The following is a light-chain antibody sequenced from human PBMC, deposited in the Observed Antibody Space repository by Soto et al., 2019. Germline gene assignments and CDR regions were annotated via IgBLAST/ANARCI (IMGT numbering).Light chain of an antibody. CDR2: SNN. V-gene: IGLV1-44*01. CDR1: SSNIGSNT. Sequence: QLVLTQPPSASGTPGQRVTISCSGSSSNIGSNTVNWYQQLPGTAPKLLIYSNNQRPSGVPDRFSGSKSGTSASLAISGLQSEDEAYYYCAAWDDSRNYVFGTGTKLTVL. J-gene: IGLJ1*01. CDR3: AAWDDSRNYV.